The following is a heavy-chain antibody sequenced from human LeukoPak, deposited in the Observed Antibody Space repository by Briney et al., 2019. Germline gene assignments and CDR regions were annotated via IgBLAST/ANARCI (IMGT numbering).Heavy chain of an antibody. CDR1: GGTFSSYA. V-gene: IGHV1-69*05. CDR3: ARVMCSSTSCYTYDAFDI. Sequence: SSVKVSCKASGGTFSSYAISWVRQAPGQGLEWMGGIIPIFGTANYAQKFQGRVTITTDESTSTAYMELSSLRSEDTAVYYCARVMCSSTSCYTYDAFDIWGQGTMVTVSS. J-gene: IGHJ3*02. CDR2: IIPIFGTA. D-gene: IGHD2-2*02.